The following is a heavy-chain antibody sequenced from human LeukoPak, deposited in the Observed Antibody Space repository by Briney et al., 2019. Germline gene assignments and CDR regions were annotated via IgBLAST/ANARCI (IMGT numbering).Heavy chain of an antibody. CDR1: GFTFSSYA. J-gene: IGHJ4*02. Sequence: PGRSLRLSCAASGFTFSSYAMSWVRQAPGKGLEWVSAISGSGGSTYYADSVKGRFTISRDNSKNTLYLQMNSLRAEDTAVYYCAKDRVIAVAGIGDYWGQGTLVTVSS. CDR2: ISGSGGST. D-gene: IGHD6-19*01. V-gene: IGHV3-23*01. CDR3: AKDRVIAVAGIGDY.